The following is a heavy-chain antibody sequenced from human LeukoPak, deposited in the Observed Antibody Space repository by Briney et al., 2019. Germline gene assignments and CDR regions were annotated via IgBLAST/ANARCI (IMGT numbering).Heavy chain of an antibody. D-gene: IGHD1-26*01. Sequence: GASVKVSCKASGYTFTGYYMHWVRQAPGQGLEWMGWISAYNGNTNYAQKLQGRVTMTTDTSTSTAYMELRSLRSDDTAVYYCARGLSKYSGTSAQFDPWGQGTLVTVSS. V-gene: IGHV1-18*04. CDR1: GYTFTGYY. J-gene: IGHJ5*02. CDR3: ARGLSKYSGTSAQFDP. CDR2: ISAYNGNT.